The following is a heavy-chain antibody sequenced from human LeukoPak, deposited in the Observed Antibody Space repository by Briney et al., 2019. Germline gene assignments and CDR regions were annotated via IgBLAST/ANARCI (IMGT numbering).Heavy chain of an antibody. CDR3: ASPMWDTAIHDY. Sequence: SGGSLRLSCAASRFTFSSHWMHWVRQAPGKGLVWVSRINSDGSITSYADSVKGRFTISRDNAKDTLYLQMNSLRAEDAAVYYCASPMWDTAIHDYWGQGTLVTVSS. V-gene: IGHV3-74*01. CDR2: INSDGSIT. D-gene: IGHD5-18*01. J-gene: IGHJ4*02. CDR1: RFTFSSHW.